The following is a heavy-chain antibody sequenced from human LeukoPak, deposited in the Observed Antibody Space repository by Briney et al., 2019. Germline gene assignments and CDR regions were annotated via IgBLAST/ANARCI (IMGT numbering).Heavy chain of an antibody. Sequence: GRSLRLSCAASGFTFSNYGMHWVRQTPGKGLEWVSLISGSGGATQYADSVKGRFTISRDNSKNTLYLQMNSLRAEDTAVYYCAKGARYFDWFDYWGQGTLVTVSS. D-gene: IGHD3-9*01. CDR3: AKGARYFDWFDY. V-gene: IGHV3-23*01. J-gene: IGHJ5*01. CDR2: ISGSGGAT. CDR1: GFTFSNYG.